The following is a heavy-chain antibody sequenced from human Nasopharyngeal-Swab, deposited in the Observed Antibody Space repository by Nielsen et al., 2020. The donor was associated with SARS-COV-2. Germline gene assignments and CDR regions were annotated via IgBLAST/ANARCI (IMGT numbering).Heavy chain of an antibody. CDR2: ISYDGSNK. Sequence: GESLKISCAASGFTFSSYGMHWVRQAPGKGLEWVAVISYDGSNKYYADSVKGRFTISRDNSKNTLYLQMNSLRAEDTAVYYCAKAGAGSWYGDYWGQGTLVTVS. V-gene: IGHV3-30*18. J-gene: IGHJ4*02. D-gene: IGHD6-13*01. CDR1: GFTFSSYG. CDR3: AKAGAGSWYGDY.